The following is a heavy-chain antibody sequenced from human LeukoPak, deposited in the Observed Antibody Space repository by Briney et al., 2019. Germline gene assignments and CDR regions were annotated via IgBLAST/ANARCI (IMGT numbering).Heavy chain of an antibody. V-gene: IGHV3-30*02. CDR3: AKTLPYGAGSFDY. D-gene: IGHD3-10*01. CDR1: GITFSTYG. CDR2: IRYDGSNK. Sequence: GGSLRLSCAASGITFSTYGMHWVRQAPGKGLEWVAFIRYDGSNKYYADSVKGRFTISRDNSKNTLYLQMNSLRSEDTAMFYRAKTLPYGAGSFDYWGQGTLVTVSS. J-gene: IGHJ4*02.